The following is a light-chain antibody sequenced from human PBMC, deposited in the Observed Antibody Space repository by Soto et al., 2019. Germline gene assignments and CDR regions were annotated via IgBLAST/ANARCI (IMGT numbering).Light chain of an antibody. CDR1: QSISSY. V-gene: IGKV3-11*02. J-gene: IGKJ5*01. CDR3: QQYGSSSLIS. CDR2: DAS. Sequence: EIVLTQCPGTLSLSPRERATLSCRASQSISSYLAWYQQKPGEAPRLLIYDASNRAIGIPARFSGSGSGRDFTLTISGLEPEDFAVYYCQQYGSSSLISFGQGTRLEIK.